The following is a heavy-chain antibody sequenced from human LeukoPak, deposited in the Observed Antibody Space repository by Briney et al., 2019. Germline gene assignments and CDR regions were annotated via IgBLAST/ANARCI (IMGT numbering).Heavy chain of an antibody. Sequence: SETLSLTCTVSGGSISSYYWSWIRQPPGKGLEWIGYIYYSGSTNYNPSLKSRVTISVDTSKNQFSLKLSSVTAADTAVYYCASLKERRDYYVAFDIWGQGTMVTVSS. CDR2: IYYSGST. J-gene: IGHJ3*02. CDR1: GGSISSYY. V-gene: IGHV4-59*08. D-gene: IGHD3-10*02. CDR3: ASLKERRDYYVAFDI.